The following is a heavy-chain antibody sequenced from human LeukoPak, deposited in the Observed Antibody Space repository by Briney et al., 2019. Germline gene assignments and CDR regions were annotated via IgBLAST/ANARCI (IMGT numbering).Heavy chain of an antibody. CDR1: GGSLSSYY. D-gene: IGHD2-2*02. V-gene: IGHV4-59*12. CDR2: IYYSGST. CDR3: ASICSSTSCYKWGAFDI. J-gene: IGHJ3*02. Sequence: SETLSLTCTVYGGSLSSYYWSWIRQPPGKGLEWIGYIYYSGSTNYNPSLKSRVTISVDRSKNQFSLKLSSVTAADTAVYYCASICSSTSCYKWGAFDIWGQGTMVTVSS.